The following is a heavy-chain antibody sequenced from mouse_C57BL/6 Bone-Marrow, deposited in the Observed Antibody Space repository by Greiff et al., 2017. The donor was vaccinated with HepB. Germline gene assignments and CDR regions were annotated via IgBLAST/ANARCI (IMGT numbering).Heavy chain of an antibody. Sequence: EVQGVESGGGLVQPGGSLKLSCAASGFTFSDYYMYWVRQTPEKRLEWVAYISNGGGSTYYPDTVKGRFTISRDNAKNNLYLQMSRLKSEDTAMYYCARHGDDGYYMDYWGQGTSVTVSS. J-gene: IGHJ4*01. CDR2: ISNGGGST. V-gene: IGHV5-12*01. CDR3: ARHGDDGYYMDY. D-gene: IGHD2-3*01. CDR1: GFTFSDYY.